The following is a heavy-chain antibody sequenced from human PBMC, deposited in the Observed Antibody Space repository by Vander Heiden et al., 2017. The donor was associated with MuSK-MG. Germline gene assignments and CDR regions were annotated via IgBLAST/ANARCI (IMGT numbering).Heavy chain of an antibody. CDR1: GFTLSNSW. D-gene: IGHD6-25*01. CDR3: GTDRAAPY. V-gene: IGHV3-7*01. J-gene: IGHJ4*02. CDR2: INQDGSAK. Sequence: EVQLVESGGGLVQPGGSLRLSCVASGFTLSNSWMTWVRQAPGKGLEWVANINQDGSAKYYVDSVGGRFTISRDNSKNSLYLQMNSLRAEDTAVYYCGTDRAAPYWGQGTLVTVSS.